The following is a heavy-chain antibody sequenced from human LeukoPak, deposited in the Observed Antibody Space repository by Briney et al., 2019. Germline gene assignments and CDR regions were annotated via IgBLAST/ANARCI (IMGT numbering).Heavy chain of an antibody. CDR1: GFTFSTSW. Sequence: GGSLRLSCAVSGFTFSTSWMTWVRQAPGKGLEWVSAISGSGGSTYYADSVKGRFTISRDNSKNALFLQMNSLRVEDTAVYYCASSEFYYGFDVRGQGTTVTVSS. CDR2: ISGSGGST. J-gene: IGHJ6*02. CDR3: ASSEFYYGFDV. V-gene: IGHV3-23*01.